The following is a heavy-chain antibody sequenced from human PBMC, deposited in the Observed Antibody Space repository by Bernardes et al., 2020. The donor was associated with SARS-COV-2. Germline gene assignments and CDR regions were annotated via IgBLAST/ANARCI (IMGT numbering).Heavy chain of an antibody. CDR1: GFTFSAYS. Sequence: GGSLRLSCAASGFTFSAYSMSWVRQAPGKTLEWVSTISGPTTNTHYADPVRGRFTISRDNSRNTLYLHMNSLRAEDTAVYYCSVWFGEHFDYWGQGTLANVSP. CDR2: ISGPTTNT. V-gene: IGHV3-23*01. J-gene: IGHJ4*02. CDR3: SVWFGEHFDY. D-gene: IGHD3-10*01.